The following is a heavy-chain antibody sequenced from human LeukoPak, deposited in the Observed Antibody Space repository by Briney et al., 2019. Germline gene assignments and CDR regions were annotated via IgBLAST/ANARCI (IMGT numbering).Heavy chain of an antibody. CDR1: GGSVSSYY. CDR3: AREIRYYYDSSGFE. Sequence: SETPSLTCTVSGGSVSSYYWSWIRQPPGKGLEWIGYIYYSGSTNYNPSLKSRVTISVDTSKNQFSLKLSSVTAADTAVYYCAREIRYYYDSSGFEWGQGTLVTVSS. D-gene: IGHD3-22*01. J-gene: IGHJ4*02. CDR2: IYYSGST. V-gene: IGHV4-59*02.